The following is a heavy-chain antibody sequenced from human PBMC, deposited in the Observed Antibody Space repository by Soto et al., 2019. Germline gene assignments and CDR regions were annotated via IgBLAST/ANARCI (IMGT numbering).Heavy chain of an antibody. V-gene: IGHV1-18*01. J-gene: IGHJ4*02. CDR3: ARGTYFDY. D-gene: IGHD1-1*01. Sequence: QGRVTMTTDTSTSTAYMELRSLRSDDTAVYYCARGTYFDYWGQGTLVTVSS.